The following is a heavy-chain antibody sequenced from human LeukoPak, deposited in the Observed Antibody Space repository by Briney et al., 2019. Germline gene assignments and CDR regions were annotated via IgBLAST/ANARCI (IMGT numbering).Heavy chain of an antibody. D-gene: IGHD3-10*01. V-gene: IGHV3-21*01. CDR1: GFTFSSYS. J-gene: IGHJ4*02. Sequence: GGSRRLSCAASGFTFSSYSMNWVRQAPGKGLEWVSSISSSSSYIYYADSVKGRFTISRDNAKNSPYLQMNSLRAEDTAVYYCARDSRGGVLTSWGQGTLVTVSS. CDR2: ISSSSSYI. CDR3: ARDSRGGVLTS.